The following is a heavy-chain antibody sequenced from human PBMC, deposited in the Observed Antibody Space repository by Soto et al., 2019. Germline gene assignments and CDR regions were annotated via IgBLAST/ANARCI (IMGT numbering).Heavy chain of an antibody. CDR1: GGSFSGDY. CDR2: INHSGSA. J-gene: IGHJ5*02. CDR3: ARVVYVKNWFDP. V-gene: IGHV4-34*01. D-gene: IGHD2-8*01. Sequence: QVQLQQWGAGLLKPSETLSLTCAVYGGSFSGDYWCWIRQRPGKGLEWMGEINHSGSANYNPSLNSGVTISVDTSKNQFSLKLSPVTAGDTAVYDCARVVYVKNWFDPLGQGTLVTVSS.